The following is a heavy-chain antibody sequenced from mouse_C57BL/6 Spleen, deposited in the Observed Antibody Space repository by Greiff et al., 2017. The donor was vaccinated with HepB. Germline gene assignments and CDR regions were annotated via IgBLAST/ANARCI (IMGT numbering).Heavy chain of an antibody. CDR1: GYTFTDYN. Sequence: EVQLQQSGPELVKPGASVKIPCKASGYTFTDYNMDWVKQSHGKSLEWIGDINPNNGGTIYNQKFKGKATLTVDKSSSTAYMELRSLTSEDTAVYYCVSYYSNYRDWYFDVWGTGTTVTVSS. D-gene: IGHD2-5*01. J-gene: IGHJ1*03. V-gene: IGHV1-18*01. CDR2: INPNNGGT. CDR3: VSYYSNYRDWYFDV.